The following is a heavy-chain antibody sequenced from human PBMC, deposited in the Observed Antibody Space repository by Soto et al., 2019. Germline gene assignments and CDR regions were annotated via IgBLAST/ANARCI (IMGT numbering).Heavy chain of an antibody. J-gene: IGHJ4*02. CDR2: IYHSGTT. D-gene: IGHD2-15*01. CDR1: GASISSNNW. Sequence: QVQLQESGPGLVKPSGPLSLTCVVSGASISSNNWWSWVRQPPGKGLEWIGEIYHSGTTSYNPSLKSRVTMSVDESKNQFSLKVTSVTAADTAVYFCAKDGSGHPYYSDNWGQGTLVTVSS. V-gene: IGHV4-4*02. CDR3: AKDGSGHPYYSDN.